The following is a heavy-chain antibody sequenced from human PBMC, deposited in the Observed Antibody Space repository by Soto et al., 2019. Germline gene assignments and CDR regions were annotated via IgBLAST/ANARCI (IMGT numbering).Heavy chain of an antibody. CDR3: AKDVSLRGGRPDLYFDY. CDR2: IRGSGGRT. J-gene: IGHJ4*02. Sequence: EVQLLESGGGLVQPGGSLRLSCAASGFTFSSYAMSWVRQAPGQGLEWGSAIRGSGGRTYYADSVKGRFTISRDNSKNTLYLQMNSRRAEDTAVYYCAKDVSLRGGRPDLYFDYWGQGTLVTVSS. V-gene: IGHV3-23*01. CDR1: GFTFSSYA. D-gene: IGHD1-26*01.